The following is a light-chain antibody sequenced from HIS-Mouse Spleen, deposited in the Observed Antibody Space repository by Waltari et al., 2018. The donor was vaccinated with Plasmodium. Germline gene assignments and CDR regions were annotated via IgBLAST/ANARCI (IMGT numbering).Light chain of an antibody. J-gene: IGLJ2*01. CDR3: QVWDSSSDHVV. CDR1: NIGSKS. Sequence: SYVLTQPPSVSVAPGKTARLTCGGNNIGSKSVTWYQQKPDQAPVLVVYDDSDRPSGIPERFSGSNSGNTATLTISRVEAGDEADYYCQVWDSSSDHVVFGGGTKLTVL. V-gene: IGLV3-21*03. CDR2: DDS.